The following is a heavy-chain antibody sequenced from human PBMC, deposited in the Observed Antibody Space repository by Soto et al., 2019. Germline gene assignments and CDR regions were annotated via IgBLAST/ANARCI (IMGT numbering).Heavy chain of an antibody. CDR2: IYYSGST. D-gene: IGHD2-15*01. V-gene: IGHV4-31*03. Sequence: SETLSLTCTVSGGSISSGGYYWSWIRQHPGKGLEWIGYIYYSGSTYYNPSLKRRVTISVDTSKNQFSLKLSSGTAADTAVYYCARERVVVVVAATLYYGMDVWGQGTTVTVSS. CDR3: ARERVVVVVAATLYYGMDV. J-gene: IGHJ6*02. CDR1: GGSISSGGYY.